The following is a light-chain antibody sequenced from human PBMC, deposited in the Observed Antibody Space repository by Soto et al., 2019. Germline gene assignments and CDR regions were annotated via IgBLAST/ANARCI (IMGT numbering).Light chain of an antibody. J-gene: IGKJ1*01. Sequence: EIVLRQSPGTLSLSPGERATLSCRASQSVSSSYLAWYQQKPGQAPRLLIYGASSRATGIPDRFSGSGSGTDFTLTISRLEPEDFAVYYCQRYGSSPRTFGQGTSGYQT. CDR1: QSVSSSY. CDR3: QRYGSSPRT. CDR2: GAS. V-gene: IGKV3-20*01.